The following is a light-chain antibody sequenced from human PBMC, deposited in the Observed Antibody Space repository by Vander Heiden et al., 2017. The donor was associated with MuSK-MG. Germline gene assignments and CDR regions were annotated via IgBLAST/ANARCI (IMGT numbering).Light chain of an antibody. CDR3: QQYNDWPPWT. J-gene: IGKJ1*01. Sequence: EIVMTQSPATLSVSPGDRATLSCRASQSVSDNLAWYQQKPGQAPRLLIYGASTRDTGVPARFSGSGYGTEFTLTISSRQSEDFAVYYCQQYNDWPPWTFGQGTKVEIK. V-gene: IGKV3-15*01. CDR1: QSVSDN. CDR2: GAS.